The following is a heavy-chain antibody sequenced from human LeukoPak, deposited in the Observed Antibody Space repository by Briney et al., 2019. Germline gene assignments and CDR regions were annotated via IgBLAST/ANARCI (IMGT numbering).Heavy chain of an antibody. Sequence: PSETLSLTCTVSGGSSSSYYWSWIRQPPGKGLEWIGYIYYSGSTNYNPSLKCRVTISVDTSKNQFSLKLSSVTAADTAVYYCARHTGTAAAAKGAFDIWGQGTMVTVSS. J-gene: IGHJ3*02. CDR3: ARHTGTAAAAKGAFDI. CDR1: GGSSSSYY. V-gene: IGHV4-59*08. CDR2: IYYSGST. D-gene: IGHD6-13*01.